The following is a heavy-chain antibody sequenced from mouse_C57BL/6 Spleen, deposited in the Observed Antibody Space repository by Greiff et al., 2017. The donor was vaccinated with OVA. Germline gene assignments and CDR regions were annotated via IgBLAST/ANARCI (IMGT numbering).Heavy chain of an antibody. J-gene: IGHJ2*01. CDR2: ISSGSSTI. D-gene: IGHD2-4*01. CDR1: GFTFSDYG. V-gene: IGHV5-17*01. CDR3: AKNYDYDDGRPYFDY. Sequence: EVQLVESGGGLVKPGGSLKLSCAASGFTFSDYGMHWVRQAPEKGLEWVAYISSGSSTIYYADTVKGRFTISRDNAKNTLFLQMTSLRSEDTAMYYCAKNYDYDDGRPYFDYWGQGTTLTVSS.